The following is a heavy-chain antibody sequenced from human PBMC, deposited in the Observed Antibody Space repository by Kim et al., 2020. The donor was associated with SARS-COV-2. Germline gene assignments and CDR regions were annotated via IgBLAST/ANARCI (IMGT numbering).Heavy chain of an antibody. CDR1: GGSISSSNW. Sequence: SETLSLTCAVSGGSISSSNWWSWVRQPPGKVLEWIGEIYHSGSTNCNPSLKSRVTISVDKSKNQFSLKLSSVTAADTAVYYCARDSSGWAQGGQYFQHWGQGTLVTVSS. D-gene: IGHD6-19*01. CDR2: IYHSGST. V-gene: IGHV4-4*02. CDR3: ARDSSGWAQGGQYFQH. J-gene: IGHJ1*01.